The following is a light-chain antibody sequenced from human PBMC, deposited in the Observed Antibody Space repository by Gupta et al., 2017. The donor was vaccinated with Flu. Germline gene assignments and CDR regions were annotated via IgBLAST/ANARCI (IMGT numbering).Light chain of an antibody. J-gene: IGLJ3*02. CDR3: AAWDDSLRGRR. CDR1: SSNIGNNY. Sequence: VTIACFGGSSNIGNNYVYWYHQLPGTAPNLLIYRNDQRPSGVPDRFSGSKSGTSASLAISGLRSEDEANYYCAAWDDSLRGRRLGGGTKLTV. V-gene: IGLV1-47*01. CDR2: RND.